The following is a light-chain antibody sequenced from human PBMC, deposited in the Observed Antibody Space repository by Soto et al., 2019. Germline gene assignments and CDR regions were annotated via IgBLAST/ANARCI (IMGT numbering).Light chain of an antibody. CDR3: QHYNSYSEA. CDR1: QSISSW. Sequence: DIQMTQSPSTLSASVGDRVTITCRASQSISSWLAWYQQKPGKAPKLLIYDASSLESGVPSRFSGSGCGTEFTLTISSLQPDDFATYYCQHYNSYSEAFGQGTKVDIK. V-gene: IGKV1-5*01. J-gene: IGKJ1*01. CDR2: DAS.